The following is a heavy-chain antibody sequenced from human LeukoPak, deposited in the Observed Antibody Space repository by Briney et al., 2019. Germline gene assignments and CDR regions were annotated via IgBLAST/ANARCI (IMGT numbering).Heavy chain of an antibody. CDR2: IYYTGAT. V-gene: IGHV4-59*01. J-gene: IGHJ4*02. D-gene: IGHD5-18*01. CDR1: GGSISSYY. CDR3: ARAGYSSGTGYYFDY. Sequence: SDPLSRPSPVSGGSISSYYWSWVRLPPGKGLEWIGYIYYTGATYYNPSLQSRVTISLDTSKNQFSLKLSSVTAADAAVYYCARAGYSSGTGYYFDYSGQGALVTVSS.